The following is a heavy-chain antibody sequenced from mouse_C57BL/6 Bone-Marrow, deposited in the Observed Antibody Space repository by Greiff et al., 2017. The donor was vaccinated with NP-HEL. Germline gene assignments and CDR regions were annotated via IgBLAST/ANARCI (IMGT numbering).Heavy chain of an antibody. CDR3: ARRCGYYPYWYFDV. D-gene: IGHD2-3*01. Sequence: EVKLMESGGGLVKPGGSLKLSCAASGFTFSDYGMHWVRQAPEKGLEWVAYISSGSSTIYYEDTVKGRFTISRDNAKNTLFLQMTSLTSEDAAMYYCARRCGYYPYWYFDVWGTGTTVTVSS. V-gene: IGHV5-17*01. CDR2: ISSGSSTI. CDR1: GFTFSDYG. J-gene: IGHJ1*03.